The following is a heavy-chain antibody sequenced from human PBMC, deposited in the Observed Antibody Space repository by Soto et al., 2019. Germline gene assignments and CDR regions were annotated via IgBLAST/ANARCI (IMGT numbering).Heavy chain of an antibody. D-gene: IGHD1-26*01. CDR1: GFTFSSYW. CDR3: ARRPRSRLGFHPELHAFDI. J-gene: IGHJ3*02. V-gene: IGHV3-7*03. Sequence: GGSLRLSCAASGFTFSSYWMSWVRQAPGKGLEWVANIKQDGSEKYYVDSVKGRFTISRDNAKNSLYLQMNSLRAEDTAVYYCARRPRSRLGFHPELHAFDIWGQGTMVTVSS. CDR2: IKQDGSEK.